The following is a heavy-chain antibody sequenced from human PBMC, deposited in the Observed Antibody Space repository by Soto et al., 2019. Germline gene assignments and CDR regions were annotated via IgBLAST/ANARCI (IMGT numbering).Heavy chain of an antibody. CDR2: ISSTSSNI. CDR3: ARGIASTSLVTFDV. J-gene: IGHJ3*01. V-gene: IGHV3-21*04. CDR1: GFSFSTSI. D-gene: IGHD1-1*01. Sequence: KAGGSLRLSCVASGFSFSTSIMHWVRQAPGKGLEWIATISSTSSNIYYAGSVKGRFSISRDNPKNSLFLQMNSLGAEDMAVYYCARGIASTSLVTFDVWGQGTMVTVSS.